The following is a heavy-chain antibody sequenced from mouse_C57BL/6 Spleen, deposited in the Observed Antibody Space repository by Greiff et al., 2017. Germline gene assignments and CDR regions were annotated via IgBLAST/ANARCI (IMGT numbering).Heavy chain of an antibody. CDR3: ARFPRGYFDY. V-gene: IGHV1-26*01. J-gene: IGHJ2*01. CDR2: INPNNGGT. Sequence: EVQLQQSGPELVKPGASVKISCKASGYTFTDYYMNWVKQSHGKSLEWIGDINPNNGGTSYNQKFKGKATLTVDKSSSTAYMELRSLTSEDSAVYYCARFPRGYFDYWGQGTTLTVSS. CDR1: GYTFTDYY.